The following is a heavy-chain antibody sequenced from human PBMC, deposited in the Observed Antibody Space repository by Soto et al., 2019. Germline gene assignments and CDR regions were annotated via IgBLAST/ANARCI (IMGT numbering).Heavy chain of an antibody. CDR3: TRENSSGWYEIRHYYYGMDV. CDR1: GFTFGDYA. V-gene: IGHV3-49*04. D-gene: IGHD6-19*01. Sequence: GWSLRLSCTASGFTFGDYAMSWVRQAPGKGLEWVGFIRSKAYGGTTEYAASVKGRFTISRDDSKSIAYLQMNSLKTEDTAVYYCTRENSSGWYEIRHYYYGMDVWGQGTTVTVSS. CDR2: IRSKAYGGTT. J-gene: IGHJ6*02.